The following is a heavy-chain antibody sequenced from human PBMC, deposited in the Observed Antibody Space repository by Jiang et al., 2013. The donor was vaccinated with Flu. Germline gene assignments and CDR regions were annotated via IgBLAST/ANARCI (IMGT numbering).Heavy chain of an antibody. J-gene: IGHJ4*02. CDR1: GFTFSTSA. Sequence: SCAVSGFTFSTSAMHWVRQAPGKGLEWITVISDDGKRKYYADSVKGRLTISRDNSKNTVYLQINSLRGEDTAVYYCARDQGIGWSDFDYWGQGTLVTVSS. CDR2: ISDDGKRK. V-gene: IGHV3-30*04. D-gene: IGHD6-19*01. CDR3: ARDQGIGWSDFDY.